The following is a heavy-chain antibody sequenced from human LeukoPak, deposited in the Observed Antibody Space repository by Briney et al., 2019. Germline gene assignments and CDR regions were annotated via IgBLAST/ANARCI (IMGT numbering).Heavy chain of an antibody. D-gene: IGHD6-13*01. CDR3: AREVDSIAAAV. Sequence: PSETLSLTCTVSGGSISSGDYYWSWIRQPPGKGLEWIGYIYYSGSTYYNPSLKRRVTISVDTSKNQFSLKLSSVTAADTAVYYCAREVDSIAAAVWGQGTLVTVSS. J-gene: IGHJ4*02. CDR2: IYYSGST. V-gene: IGHV4-30-4*08. CDR1: GGSISSGDYY.